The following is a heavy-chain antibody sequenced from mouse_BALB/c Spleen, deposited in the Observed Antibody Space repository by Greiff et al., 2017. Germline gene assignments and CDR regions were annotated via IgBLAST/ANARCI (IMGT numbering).Heavy chain of an antibody. Sequence: VQLVESGPGLVQPSQSLSITCTVSGFSLTSYGVHWVRQSPGKGLEWLGVIWSGGSTDYNAAFISRLSISKDNSKSQVFFKMNSLQANDTAIYYCAKYYYGSSYAMDYWGQGTSVTVSS. CDR2: IWSGGST. V-gene: IGHV2-2*02. CDR3: AKYYYGSSYAMDY. D-gene: IGHD1-1*01. CDR1: GFSLTSYG. J-gene: IGHJ4*01.